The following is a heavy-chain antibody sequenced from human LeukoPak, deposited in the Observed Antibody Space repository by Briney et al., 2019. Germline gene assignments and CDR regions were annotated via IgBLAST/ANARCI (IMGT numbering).Heavy chain of an antibody. D-gene: IGHD2-2*01. V-gene: IGHV3-21*01. Sequence: PGGSLRLSCAASGFTFSSYSMNWVRQAPGKGLEWVSSISSSSSYIYYADSVKGRFTISRDNAKNSLYLQMNSLRAEDTAVYYCAREGCSTSCLIDYWGQGTLVTVSS. J-gene: IGHJ4*02. CDR3: AREGCSTSCLIDY. CDR1: GFTFSSYS. CDR2: ISSSSSYI.